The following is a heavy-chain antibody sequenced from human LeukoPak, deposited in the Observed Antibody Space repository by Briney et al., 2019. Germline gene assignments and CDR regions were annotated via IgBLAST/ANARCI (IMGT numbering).Heavy chain of an antibody. D-gene: IGHD6-19*01. CDR1: GDSVSSNSAA. V-gene: IGHV6-1*01. Sequence: SQTLSLTCAISGDSVSSNSAAWNWIRQSPSRGLEWLGRTYYRSEWYNDYALSVKRRITINPDTPKNQFSLHLNSVTPEDTAIYYCARSKSSGTGFDYWGQGTLVTVPS. J-gene: IGHJ4*02. CDR2: TYYRSEWYN. CDR3: ARSKSSGTGFDY.